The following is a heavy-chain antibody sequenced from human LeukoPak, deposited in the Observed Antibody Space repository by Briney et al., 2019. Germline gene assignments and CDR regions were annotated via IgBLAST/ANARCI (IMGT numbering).Heavy chain of an antibody. CDR3: ARGAPLGSYYYYALDV. CDR2: ISSNGGST. D-gene: IGHD6-13*01. CDR1: GFTFSNYA. J-gene: IGHJ6*02. Sequence: GGPLRLSCAASGFTFSNYAIYWVRQAPGKGLEFVSLISSNGGSTYYANSVKGRFTISRDNSKNTVFLQMGSLRTEDMAVYYCARGAPLGSYYYYALDVWGQGTTVTVSS. V-gene: IGHV3-64*01.